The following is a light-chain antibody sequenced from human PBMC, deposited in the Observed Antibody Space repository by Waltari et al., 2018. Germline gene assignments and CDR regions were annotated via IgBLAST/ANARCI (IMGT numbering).Light chain of an antibody. CDR3: QNHERLPAT. CDR2: EAS. Sequence: EILLTQSPGTLSFSPGERATLSCRASQIIGRYLGWYQQKPGQAPRLLMYEASRRATGIPDRFSGSRSGTDFSLTISRLEPEDFAVYYCQNHERLPATFGQGTKVEIK. CDR1: QIIGRY. J-gene: IGKJ1*01. V-gene: IGKV3-20*01.